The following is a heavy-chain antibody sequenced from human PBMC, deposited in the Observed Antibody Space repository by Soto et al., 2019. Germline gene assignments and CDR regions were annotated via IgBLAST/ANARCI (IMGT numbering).Heavy chain of an antibody. D-gene: IGHD4-17*01. CDR3: ARDSIRSYGDYSDGMDV. Sequence: GGSLRLSCAASGFTFSSYGMHWVRQAPGKGLEWVAVIWYDGSNKYYAVSVKGRFTISRDNSKNTLYLQMKSLRAEDTAVYYCARDSIRSYGDYSDGMDVWGQGTTVTVSS. V-gene: IGHV3-33*01. CDR1: GFTFSSYG. CDR2: IWYDGSNK. J-gene: IGHJ6*02.